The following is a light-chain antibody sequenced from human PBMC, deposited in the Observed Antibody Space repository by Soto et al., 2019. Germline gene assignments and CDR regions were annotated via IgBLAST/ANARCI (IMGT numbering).Light chain of an antibody. CDR1: QSVSSN. J-gene: IGKJ1*01. V-gene: IGKV3-15*01. CDR2: GAS. CDR3: QQYNNWPPA. Sequence: EIVMTQSPATLSVSPGERATLSCRASQSVSSNLAWYQQKRGQAPRLLIYGASTRATGIPARFSGSGSGTEFTLTISSLQSEDFAVYYCQQYNNWPPAFGQGTKVEIK.